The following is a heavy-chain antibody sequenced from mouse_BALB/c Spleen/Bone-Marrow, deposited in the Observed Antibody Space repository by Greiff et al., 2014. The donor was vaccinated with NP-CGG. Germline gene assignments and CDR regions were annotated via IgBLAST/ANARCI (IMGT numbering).Heavy chain of an antibody. V-gene: IGHV1-26*01. D-gene: IGHD3-1*01. CDR3: ARNGPYAMDY. Sequence: EVQLQQSGPELVKPGASVKISCKASGYSFTGYYMHWVKQSHVKSLEWIGRINPYNGVISYNQNFKDKASLTVDKSSSTAYMELHSLTSEDSAVYYCARNGPYAMDYWGQGTPVTVSS. CDR1: GYSFTGYY. CDR2: INPYNGVI. J-gene: IGHJ4*01.